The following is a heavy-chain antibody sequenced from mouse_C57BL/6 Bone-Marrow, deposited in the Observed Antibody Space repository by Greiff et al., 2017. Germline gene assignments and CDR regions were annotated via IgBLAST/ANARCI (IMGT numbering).Heavy chain of an antibody. V-gene: IGHV10-3*01. J-gene: IGHJ2*01. CDR2: IRSKSSNYAT. Sequence: EVQVVESGGGLVQPKGSLNLSCAASGFTFTTYAMHWVRQAPGKGLEWVALIRSKSSNYATYYAVSVQDRFTISTDDSQSMIYLQMNNLKTEDTAMYYCERGGDYYGSSYGDYWGQGTTLTVSS. CDR3: ERGGDYYGSSYGDY. CDR1: GFTFTTYA. D-gene: IGHD1-1*01.